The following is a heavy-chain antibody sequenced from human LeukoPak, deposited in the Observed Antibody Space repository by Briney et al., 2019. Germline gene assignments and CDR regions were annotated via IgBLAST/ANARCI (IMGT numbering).Heavy chain of an antibody. D-gene: IGHD1-26*01. Sequence: SETLSLTCTVSGGSISSSSYYWGWIRQPPGKGLEWIGSIYYSGSTYYNPSLKSRVTISVDTSKNQFSLKLSSVTAADTAVYYCARQREQYIDFWGQGTLVTVSS. CDR1: GGSISSSSYY. V-gene: IGHV4-39*01. CDR2: IYYSGST. J-gene: IGHJ4*02. CDR3: ARQREQYIDF.